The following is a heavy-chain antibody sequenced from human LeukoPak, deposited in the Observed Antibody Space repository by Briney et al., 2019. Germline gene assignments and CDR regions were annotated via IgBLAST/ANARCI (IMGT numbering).Heavy chain of an antibody. V-gene: IGHV1-18*01. CDR2: ISAYNGNT. Sequence: ASVKVSCKASGYTFTSYGISWVRQAPGQGLEWMGWISAYNGNTNYAQKFQGRVTMTRDTSTSTVYMELSSLRSEDTAVYYCAVTYYDFWSGYYIWGQGTLVTVSS. J-gene: IGHJ4*02. CDR1: GYTFTSYG. CDR3: AVTYYDFWSGYYI. D-gene: IGHD3-3*01.